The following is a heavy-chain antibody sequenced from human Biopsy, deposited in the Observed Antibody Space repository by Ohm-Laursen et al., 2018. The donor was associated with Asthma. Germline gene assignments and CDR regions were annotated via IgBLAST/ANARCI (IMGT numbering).Heavy chain of an antibody. J-gene: IGHJ4*02. CDR2: INPVFGTT. Sequence: SSVKVSCKSLGGTFNTYVIGWVRQAPGQGLEWMGGINPVFGTTTYPQKFQDRVTITADDSTSTVYMELSSLRSEDTAVYYCARKAGSCISRSCYSLDFWGQGTLVTVSS. D-gene: IGHD2-15*01. CDR3: ARKAGSCISRSCYSLDF. CDR1: GGTFNTYV. V-gene: IGHV1-69*01.